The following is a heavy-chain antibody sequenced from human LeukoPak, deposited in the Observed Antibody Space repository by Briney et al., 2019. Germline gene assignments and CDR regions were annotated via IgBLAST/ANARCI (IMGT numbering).Heavy chain of an antibody. J-gene: IGHJ4*02. CDR3: ARLQNVVNVHWCFFDY. V-gene: IGHV3-11*06. CDR2: IGGSSSST. D-gene: IGHD2-8*02. Sequence: GGSLRLSCEASGLTFSDYFINWLRQAPGKGLEWVSSIGGSSSSTYYADSVKGRFTVSRDNAKSSLYLQMNSLRAKDTAVYFCARLQNVVNVHWCFFDYWGQGALVTVSS. CDR1: GLTFSDYF.